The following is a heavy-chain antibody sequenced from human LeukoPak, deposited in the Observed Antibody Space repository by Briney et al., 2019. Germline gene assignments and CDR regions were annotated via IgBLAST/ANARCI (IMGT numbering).Heavy chain of an antibody. D-gene: IGHD2-8*01. J-gene: IGHJ4*02. V-gene: IGHV3-23*01. Sequence: PGGSLRLSCAGSGFTFSSYAMSWVRQAPGKGLEWVSAISDTGATTYDADSVKGRFTISRDNSRSTLYLQMNSLRAEDTALYYCAKDTSIGRYCTNGVCPPFDYWGQGTLVTVSS. CDR1: GFTFSSYA. CDR2: ISDTGATT. CDR3: AKDTSIGRYCTNGVCPPFDY.